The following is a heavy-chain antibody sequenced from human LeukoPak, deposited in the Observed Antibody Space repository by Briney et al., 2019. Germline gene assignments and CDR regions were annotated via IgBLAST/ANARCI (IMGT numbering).Heavy chain of an antibody. Sequence: PSETLSLTCAVYGGSFSGYYWSWIRQPPGKGLEWIGEINHSGSTNYNPSLKSRVTISVDTSKNQFSLKLSSVTAADTAVYYCATSRGGYGDYIFDYWGQGTLVTVSS. V-gene: IGHV4-34*01. J-gene: IGHJ4*02. CDR1: GGSFSGYY. CDR2: INHSGST. CDR3: ATSRGGYGDYIFDY. D-gene: IGHD4-17*01.